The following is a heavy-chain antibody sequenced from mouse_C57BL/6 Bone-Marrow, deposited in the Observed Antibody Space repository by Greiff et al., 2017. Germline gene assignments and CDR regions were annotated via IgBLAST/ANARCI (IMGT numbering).Heavy chain of an antibody. V-gene: IGHV1-64*01. CDR2: IHPNSGST. D-gene: IGHD2-1*01. CDR1: GYTFTSYW. CDR3: ASEGFYYSYYYAMDY. Sequence: QVQLQQPGAELVKPGASVKLSCKASGYTFTSYWMHWVKQRPGQGLEWIGMIHPNSGSTNYNEKFKSKATLTVDKSSSTAYMQLSSLTSEDSAVDYCASEGFYYSYYYAMDYWVQGTSVTVSS. J-gene: IGHJ4*01.